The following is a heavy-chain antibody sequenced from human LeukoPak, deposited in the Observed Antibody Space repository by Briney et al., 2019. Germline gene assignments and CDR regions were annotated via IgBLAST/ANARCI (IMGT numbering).Heavy chain of an antibody. J-gene: IGHJ4*02. CDR1: GYTFTGYY. CDR3: ATRTDIGELLLFDY. V-gene: IGHV1-2*02. CDR2: INPNSGGT. D-gene: IGHD3-10*01. Sequence: GASVKVSCKASGYTFTGYYMHWVRQAPGQGLEWMGWINPNSGGTNYAQKFQGRVTMTRDTSTSTAYMELRSLRSDDTAVYYCATRTDIGELLLFDYWGQGTLVTVSS.